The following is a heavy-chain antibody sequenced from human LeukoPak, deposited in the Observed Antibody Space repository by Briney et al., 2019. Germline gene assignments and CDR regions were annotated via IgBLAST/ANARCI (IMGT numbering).Heavy chain of an antibody. V-gene: IGHV3-33*01. D-gene: IGHD6-13*01. CDR2: IWYDGSNK. J-gene: IGHJ4*02. CDR3: ARDSAGIAAAVLDY. Sequence: GGSLRLSCAASGFPFSSYGIHGVRKAPGKGRDWGAVIWYDGSNKYYADSVKGRFTISRDNSKNTLYLQMNSLRAEDTAVYYCARDSAGIAAAVLDYWGQGTLVTVSS. CDR1: GFPFSSYG.